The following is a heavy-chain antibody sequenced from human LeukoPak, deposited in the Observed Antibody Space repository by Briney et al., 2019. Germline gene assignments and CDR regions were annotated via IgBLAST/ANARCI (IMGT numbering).Heavy chain of an antibody. CDR1: GGSISSGGYY. CDR2: IYYSGST. D-gene: IGHD4-11*01. V-gene: IGHV4-31*03. J-gene: IGHJ4*02. Sequence: PSETLSLNCTVSGGSISSGGYYWSWIRQHPGKGLEWIGYIYYSGSTYYNPSLKSRVTISVDTSKNQFSLKLSSVTAADTAVYYCARGKGLHLFDYWGQGTLVTVSS. CDR3: ARGKGLHLFDY.